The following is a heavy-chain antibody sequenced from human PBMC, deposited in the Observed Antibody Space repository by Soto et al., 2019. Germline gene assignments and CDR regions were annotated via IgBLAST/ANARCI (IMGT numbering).Heavy chain of an antibody. J-gene: IGHJ4*02. Sequence: AGGSLRLSCAASGFTFSSYGMHWVRQAPGKGLEWVAVIWYDGSNKYYADSVKGRFTISRDNSKNTLYLQMNSLRVEDTALYYCARDSGYGSGNSVNHYFDYWGQGTLVTVSS. CDR3: ARDSGYGSGNSVNHYFDY. D-gene: IGHD3-10*01. CDR2: IWYDGSNK. V-gene: IGHV3-33*01. CDR1: GFTFSSYG.